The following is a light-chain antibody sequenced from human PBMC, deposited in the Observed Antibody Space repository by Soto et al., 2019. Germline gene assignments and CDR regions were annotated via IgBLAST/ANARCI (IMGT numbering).Light chain of an antibody. V-gene: IGLV2-8*01. CDR3: CSYAGSNNLV. J-gene: IGLJ2*01. CDR1: SSDVGDYNY. CDR2: EVS. Sequence: QSVLTQPPSASGSPGQSVTISCTGTSSDVGDYNYVSWYQQHPGKAPKLMIYEVSKRPSGVPDRFSGSKSGNTASLTVSGLQAEDEADYYCCSYAGSNNLVFGGGTKVTVL.